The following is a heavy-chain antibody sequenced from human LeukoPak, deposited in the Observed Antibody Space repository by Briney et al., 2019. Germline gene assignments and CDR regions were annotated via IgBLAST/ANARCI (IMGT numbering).Heavy chain of an antibody. CDR3: ARHEWLHSNFDY. Sequence: SSETLSLTCTVSGGSISSSSYYWGWIRQPPGKGLEWIGSIYYSGITYYNPSLKSRVTISVDTSKNQFSLKLNSVTAADTAVYYCARHEWLHSNFDYWGQGTLVTVSS. CDR1: GGSISSSSYY. V-gene: IGHV4-39*01. D-gene: IGHD5-24*01. CDR2: IYYSGIT. J-gene: IGHJ4*02.